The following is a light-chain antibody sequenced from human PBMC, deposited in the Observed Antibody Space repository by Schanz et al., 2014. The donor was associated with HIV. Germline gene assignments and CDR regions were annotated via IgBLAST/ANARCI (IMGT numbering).Light chain of an antibody. Sequence: ETVLTQSPGTLSLSPGERATLSCRASESISASYLAWYQQKPGQSPRLLIYGASNRATGIPDSFSGSGSGTYFTRTISRLEPEDFAVYYCQQYGSSPATFGQGTKVEIK. J-gene: IGKJ1*01. CDR3: QQYGSSPAT. V-gene: IGKV3-20*01. CDR2: GAS. CDR1: ESISASY.